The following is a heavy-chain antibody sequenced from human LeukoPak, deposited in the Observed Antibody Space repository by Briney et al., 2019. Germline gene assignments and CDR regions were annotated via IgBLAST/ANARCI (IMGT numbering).Heavy chain of an antibody. D-gene: IGHD4-23*01. V-gene: IGHV3-30*18. CDR3: AKVQGDDTVLIDY. CDR2: IPYDGSNK. Sequence: GGSLRLSCAASGFTFSTYAMSWVRQAPGKGLEWVAVIPYDGSNKYYADSVKGRFTISRDNSKNTLYLQMNSLRAEDTAVYYCAKVQGDDTVLIDYWGQGTLVTVSS. J-gene: IGHJ4*02. CDR1: GFTFSTYA.